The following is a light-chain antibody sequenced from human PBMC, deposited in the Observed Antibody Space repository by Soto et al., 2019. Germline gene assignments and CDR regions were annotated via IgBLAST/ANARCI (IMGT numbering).Light chain of an antibody. J-gene: IGLJ1*01. V-gene: IGLV2-18*02. CDR3: SSYTSSSTYV. CDR2: DVN. CDR1: SSDVGNSNG. Sequence: QSVLXQPPSVPGSPGQSVAISCTGTSSDVGNSNGVSWYHQPPGTAPKLIIYDVNNRPSGVPDRFSGSKSGNTASLTISGLQAEDEGDYYCSSYTSSSTYVFGTGTKVTVL.